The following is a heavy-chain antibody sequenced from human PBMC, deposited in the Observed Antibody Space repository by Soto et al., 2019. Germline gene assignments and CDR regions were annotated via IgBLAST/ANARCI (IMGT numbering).Heavy chain of an antibody. V-gene: IGHV1-8*01. J-gene: IGHJ4*02. D-gene: IGHD3-10*01. CDR1: GDTFTTYD. Sequence: ASVKVSCKASGDTFTTYDINWVRQATGHGLEWMGWINPNSGNIGYAQRFQGRVTMTRDTAIRTANMEVSSLRSDDTAVYYCARGRASGSYYLLDYWGQGTLVTVSS. CDR3: ARGRASGSYYLLDY. CDR2: INPNSGNI.